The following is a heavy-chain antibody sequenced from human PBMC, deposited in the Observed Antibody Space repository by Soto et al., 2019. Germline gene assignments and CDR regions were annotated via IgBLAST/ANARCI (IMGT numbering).Heavy chain of an antibody. D-gene: IGHD5-18*01. V-gene: IGHV3-30-3*01. J-gene: IGHJ4*02. CDR1: GFTFSSYA. CDR3: ARAGRYSYGHRGFDY. Sequence: GGSLRLSCAASGFTFSSYAMHWVRQAPGKGLEWVAVISYDGSNKYYADSVKGRFTISRDNSKNTLYLQMNSLRAEDTAVYYCARAGRYSYGHRGFDYWGQGTLVTVSS. CDR2: ISYDGSNK.